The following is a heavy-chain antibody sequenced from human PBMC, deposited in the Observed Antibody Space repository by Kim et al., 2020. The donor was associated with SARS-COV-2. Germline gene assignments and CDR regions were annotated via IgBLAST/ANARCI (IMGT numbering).Heavy chain of an antibody. CDR3: AKDPPAYCGGDCYSYY. Sequence: GGSLRLSCAASGFTFSSYAMSWVRQAPGKGLEWVSAISGSGGSTYYADSVKGRFTISRDNSKNTLYLQMNSLRAEDTAVYYCAKDPPAYCGGDCYSYYWGQGTLVTVSS. CDR1: GFTFSSYA. D-gene: IGHD2-21*02. CDR2: ISGSGGST. J-gene: IGHJ4*02. V-gene: IGHV3-23*01.